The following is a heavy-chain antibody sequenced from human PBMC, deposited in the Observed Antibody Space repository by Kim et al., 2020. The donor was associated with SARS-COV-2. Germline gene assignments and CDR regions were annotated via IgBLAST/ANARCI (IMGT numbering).Heavy chain of an antibody. CDR1: GGSISSGGYS. CDR3: ANGDGDSGFDY. Sequence: SETLSLTCAVSGGSISSGGYSWSWIRQPPGKGLEWIGYIYHSGSTYYNPSLKSRVTISVDRSKNQFSLKLSSVTAADTAVYYRANGDGDSGFDYWGQGT. J-gene: IGHJ4*02. V-gene: IGHV4-30-2*01. D-gene: IGHD4-17*01. CDR2: IYHSGST.